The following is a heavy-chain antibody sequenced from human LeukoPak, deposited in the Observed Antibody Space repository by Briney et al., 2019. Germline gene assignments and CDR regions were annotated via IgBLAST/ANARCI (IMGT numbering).Heavy chain of an antibody. CDR2: IYYSGST. J-gene: IGHJ3*02. CDR3: ARSYCSSTSCYFDAFDI. CDR1: GGSISSGDYY. D-gene: IGHD2-2*01. Sequence: SETLSLTCTVSGGSISSGDYYWSWIRQPPGKGLEWIGYIYYSGSTYYNPSLKSRVTISVDTSKNQFSLKLSSVTAADTAVYYCARSYCSSTSCYFDAFDIWGRGTMVTVSP. V-gene: IGHV4-30-4*08.